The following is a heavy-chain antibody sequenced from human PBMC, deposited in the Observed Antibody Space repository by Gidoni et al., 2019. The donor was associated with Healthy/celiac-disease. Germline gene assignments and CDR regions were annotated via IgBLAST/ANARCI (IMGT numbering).Heavy chain of an antibody. Sequence: QVQLVQSGAEVKKPGSSVKVSCKASGGTFSSYAISWVRQAPGQGLEWMGGIIPIFGTANYAQKFQGRVTITADESTSTAYMELSSLRSEDTAVYYCARGRPGRITIFGVVIPMDVWGQGTTVTVSS. CDR3: ARGRPGRITIFGVVIPMDV. D-gene: IGHD3-3*01. J-gene: IGHJ6*02. CDR1: GGTFSSYA. V-gene: IGHV1-69*01. CDR2: IIPIFGTA.